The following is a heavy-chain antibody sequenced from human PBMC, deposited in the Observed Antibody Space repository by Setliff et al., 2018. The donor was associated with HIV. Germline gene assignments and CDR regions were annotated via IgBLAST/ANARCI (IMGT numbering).Heavy chain of an antibody. J-gene: IGHJ4*02. CDR3: ARATAMVFDY. V-gene: IGHV4-39*07. CDR2: VYYTGKT. CDR1: GGSISSSSFY. D-gene: IGHD5-18*01. Sequence: TLSLTCTVSGGSISSSSFYWAWIRQSPGKGLEWIGSVYYTGKTKYNPSLESRLTMSMDASESQFSLTLNSVTAADTAMYYCARATAMVFDYWGQGTLVTVSS.